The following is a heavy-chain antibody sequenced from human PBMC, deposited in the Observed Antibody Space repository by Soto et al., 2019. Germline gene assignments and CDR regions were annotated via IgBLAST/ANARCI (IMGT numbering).Heavy chain of an antibody. D-gene: IGHD6-19*01. V-gene: IGHV4-59*01. J-gene: IGHJ4*02. CDR2: IYYSGST. CDR1: GGSISSYY. CDR3: ARAVASGWPYFDY. Sequence: PSETLSLTCTVSGGSISSYYWSWIRQPPGKGLEWIGYIYYSGSTNYNPSLKSRVTISVDTSKNQFSLKLSSVTAADTAVYYCARAVASGWPYFDYWGQGTLVTVSS.